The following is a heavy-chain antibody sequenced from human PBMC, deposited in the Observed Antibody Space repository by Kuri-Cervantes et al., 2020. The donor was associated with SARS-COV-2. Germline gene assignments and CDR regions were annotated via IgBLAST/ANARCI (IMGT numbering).Heavy chain of an antibody. CDR2: INPHSGGT. Sequence: ASVKVSCKASGYTFTGYYMHWVRQAPGQGLEWMGWINPHSGGTNYAQKFQGRVTMTRDTSISTAYMELSRLRSDDTAVYYCARVLSLSYYYGMDVWGQGTTVTVSS. J-gene: IGHJ6*02. CDR1: GYTFTGYY. D-gene: IGHD3-10*01. CDR3: ARVLSLSYYYGMDV. V-gene: IGHV1-2*02.